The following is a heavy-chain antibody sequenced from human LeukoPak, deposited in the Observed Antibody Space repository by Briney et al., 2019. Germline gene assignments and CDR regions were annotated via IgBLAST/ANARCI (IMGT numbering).Heavy chain of an antibody. CDR1: GFTFTNYV. V-gene: IGHV3-23*01. CDR2: ISGIGDNT. CDR3: ANPPWMDAFDI. Sequence: EPGGSLRLSCAASGFTFTNYVMSWVRQAPGKGLEWVSSISGIGDNTYYADSLKGRFTISRDNSKNTLYLQMNSLRAEDTAVYYCANPPWMDAFDIWGQGTMVTVSS. D-gene: IGHD2-2*03. J-gene: IGHJ3*02.